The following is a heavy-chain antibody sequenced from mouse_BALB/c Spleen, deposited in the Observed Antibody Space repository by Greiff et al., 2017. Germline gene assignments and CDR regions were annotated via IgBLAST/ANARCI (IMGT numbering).Heavy chain of an antibody. V-gene: IGHV2-2*02. CDR1: GFSLTSYG. D-gene: IGHD1-1*01. CDR2: IWSGGST. J-gene: IGHJ4*01. Sequence: VKLMESGPGLVQPSQSLSITCTVSGFSLTSYGVHWVRQSPGKGLEWLGVIWSGGSTDYNAAFISRLSISKDNSKSQVFFKMNSLQANDTAIYYCAIGYGSSLYAMDYWGQGTSVTVSS. CDR3: AIGYGSSLYAMDY.